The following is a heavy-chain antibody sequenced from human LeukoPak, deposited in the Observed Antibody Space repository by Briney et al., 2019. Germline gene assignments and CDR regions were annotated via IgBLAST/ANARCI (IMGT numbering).Heavy chain of an antibody. Sequence: GASVKVSCKASGYTFTGYYMHWVRQAPGQGLEWMGWINPNSGGTNYAQKFQGRVTMTRDTSISTAYMELSRLRSDGTAVYYCARYPSSGWYNFDYWGQGTLVTVSS. J-gene: IGHJ4*02. D-gene: IGHD6-19*01. CDR3: ARYPSSGWYNFDY. CDR2: INPNSGGT. V-gene: IGHV1-2*02. CDR1: GYTFTGYY.